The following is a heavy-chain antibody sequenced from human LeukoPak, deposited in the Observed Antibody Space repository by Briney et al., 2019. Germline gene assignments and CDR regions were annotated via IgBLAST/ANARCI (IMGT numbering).Heavy chain of an antibody. J-gene: IGHJ4*02. D-gene: IGHD6-13*01. V-gene: IGHV3-11*04. CDR2: ITPSGSTI. Sequence: PGGSLRLSCAASGFTFINAWMGWVRQAPGKGLEWVSYITPSGSTIYYADSVKGRFTISRDNAKNSLFLQMNSLRADDTAVYYCARAWGAAANCCYYFDYWGQGTLVTVSS. CDR3: ARAWGAAANCCYYFDY. CDR1: GFTFINAW.